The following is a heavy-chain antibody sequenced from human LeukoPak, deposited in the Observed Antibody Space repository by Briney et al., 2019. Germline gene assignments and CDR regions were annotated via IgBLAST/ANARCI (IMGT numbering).Heavy chain of an antibody. CDR2: ISSSSSYI. D-gene: IGHD3-16*02. CDR3: ARWGLLRLGELSPSPFDY. Sequence: PGGSLRLSCAASGFTFSSYEMNWVRQAPGKGLEWVSSISSSSSYIYYADSVKGRFTISRDNAKNSLYLQMNSLRAEDTAVYYCARWGLLRLGELSPSPFDYWGQGTLVTVSS. CDR1: GFTFSSYE. J-gene: IGHJ4*02. V-gene: IGHV3-21*01.